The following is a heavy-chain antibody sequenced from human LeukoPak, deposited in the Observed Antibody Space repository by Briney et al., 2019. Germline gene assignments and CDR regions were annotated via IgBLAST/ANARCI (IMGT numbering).Heavy chain of an antibody. Sequence: LTGGSLRLSCAASGFTSSSYEMNWVRQAPGKGLEWVSYISSSGSTIYYADSVKGRFTISRDNAKNSLYLQMNSLRAEDTAVYYCARALDIAARPFDYWGQGTLVTVSS. CDR1: GFTSSSYE. CDR2: ISSSGSTI. CDR3: ARALDIAARPFDY. J-gene: IGHJ4*02. D-gene: IGHD6-6*01. V-gene: IGHV3-48*03.